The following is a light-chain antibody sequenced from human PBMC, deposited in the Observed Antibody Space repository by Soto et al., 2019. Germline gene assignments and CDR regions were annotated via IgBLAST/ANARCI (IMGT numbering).Light chain of an antibody. V-gene: IGLV1-44*01. CDR3: VAWDDRLNGYV. CDR2: SSN. Sequence: QSVLTQPPSVSGAPGQRVTISCSGSSSNIGSTTVNWYQHLPGTAPKVLIYSSNQRPSGVPDRFSGSKSGTSASLAISGLQSEDEGDYYCVAWDDRLNGYVFGTGTKVTVL. CDR1: SSNIGSTT. J-gene: IGLJ1*01.